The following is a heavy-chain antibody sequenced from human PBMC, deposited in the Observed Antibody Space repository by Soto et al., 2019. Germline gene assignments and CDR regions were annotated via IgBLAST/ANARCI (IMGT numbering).Heavy chain of an antibody. Sequence: SETLSLTCAVYGGSFSGYYWSWIRQPPGKGLEWIGEINHSGRTNYNPSLKSRVSISVDTSKNQFSLKLSSLTAADTAVYYCARGGGSSFPDYWGQGSRVTVSS. V-gene: IGHV4-34*01. CDR1: GGSFSGYY. D-gene: IGHD6-13*01. J-gene: IGHJ4*02. CDR3: ARGGGSSFPDY. CDR2: INHSGRT.